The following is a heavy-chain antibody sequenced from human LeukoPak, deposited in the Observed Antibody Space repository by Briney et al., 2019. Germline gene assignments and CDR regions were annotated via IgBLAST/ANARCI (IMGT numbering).Heavy chain of an antibody. CDR1: GGSISSYYW. CDR2: IYWDDDK. CDR3: AHTPQQWLLLFDY. V-gene: IGHV2-5*08. J-gene: IGHJ4*02. Sequence: TLSLTCTVSGGSISSYYWSWIRQPPGKALEWLGFIYWDDDKRYSPSLKSRLTITKDTSKNQVVLTMTNMDPVDTATYYCAHTPQQWLLLFDYWGQGTLVTVSS. D-gene: IGHD6-19*01.